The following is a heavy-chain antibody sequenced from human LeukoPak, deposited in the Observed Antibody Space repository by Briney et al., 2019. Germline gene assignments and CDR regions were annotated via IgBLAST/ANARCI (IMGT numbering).Heavy chain of an antibody. Sequence: ASVKVSCKASGYTFTGYYMHWVRQAPGQGLEWMGWINPDSGGTNYAQKFQGRVTMTRDTSISTAYMEVSRLKSDDTAVYFCARGRGVLTLNWFDPWGQGTLVTVSS. CDR3: ARGRGVLTLNWFDP. CDR1: GYTFTGYY. CDR2: INPDSGGT. J-gene: IGHJ5*02. D-gene: IGHD3-10*01. V-gene: IGHV1-2*02.